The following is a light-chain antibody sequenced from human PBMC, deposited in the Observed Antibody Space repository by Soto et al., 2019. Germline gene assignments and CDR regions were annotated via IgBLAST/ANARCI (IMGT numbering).Light chain of an antibody. CDR2: DVS. CDR3: TYYTSTTTSYL. J-gene: IGLJ1*01. CDR1: SSDVGGYNY. Sequence: QSALTQPASVSGSPGQSITISCTGTSSDVGGYNYVSWYQQHPGKAPKLMIYDVSNRPSGVSNRFSGSKSGNTASLTISGLQPETEPNYYCTYYTSTTTSYLFGPGTKLTAL. V-gene: IGLV2-14*01.